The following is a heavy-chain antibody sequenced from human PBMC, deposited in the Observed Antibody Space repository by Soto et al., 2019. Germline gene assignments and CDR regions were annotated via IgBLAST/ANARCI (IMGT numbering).Heavy chain of an antibody. D-gene: IGHD3-16*02. Sequence: QITLKESGPTLVNPTQTLTLTCTFSGFSLSTSGVGVDWIRQPPGKALEWLALIYWDDDKRYSPSLKSRHTIAKDTSKNQVVLTMTNIDPVDTATYYCAHSHMITFGGVIVIRGSDAFDIWGQRTMVTVSS. CDR3: AHSHMITFGGVIVIRGSDAFDI. CDR2: IYWDDDK. J-gene: IGHJ3*02. CDR1: GFSLSTSGVG. V-gene: IGHV2-5*02.